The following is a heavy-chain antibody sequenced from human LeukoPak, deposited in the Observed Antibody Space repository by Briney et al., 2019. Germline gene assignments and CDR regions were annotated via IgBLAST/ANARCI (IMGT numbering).Heavy chain of an antibody. CDR1: GFTFSSYA. V-gene: IGHV3-23*01. CDR2: ISGSGGST. Sequence: GGSLRLSCAASGFTFSSYAMSWVRQAPGKGLEWVSAISGSGGSTYYEDSVKGRFTISRDNSKNTLYLQMNSLRAEDTAVYYCAKGVDYYDSSGYLGDYWGQGTLVTVSS. D-gene: IGHD3-22*01. J-gene: IGHJ4*02. CDR3: AKGVDYYDSSGYLGDY.